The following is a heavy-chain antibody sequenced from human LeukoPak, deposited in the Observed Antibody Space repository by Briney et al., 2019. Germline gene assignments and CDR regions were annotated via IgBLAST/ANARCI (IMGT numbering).Heavy chain of an antibody. CDR2: ISYDGSNK. V-gene: IGHV3-30*18. Sequence: PGGSLRLSCAASGFTFSSYGMHWVRQAPGKGLEWVAVISYDGSNKYYADSVKGRFTISRDNSKSTLYLQMNSPRAEDTAVYYCAKGGYYDSSGYSLGDYWGQGTLVTVSS. CDR1: GFTFSSYG. CDR3: AKGGYYDSSGYSLGDY. D-gene: IGHD3-22*01. J-gene: IGHJ4*02.